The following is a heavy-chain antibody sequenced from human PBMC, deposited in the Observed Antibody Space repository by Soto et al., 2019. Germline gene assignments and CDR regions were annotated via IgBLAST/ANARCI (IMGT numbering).Heavy chain of an antibody. CDR3: ARPDTMVRRGNFDY. CDR2: IYPGDSDT. Sequence: PWESLKISCNGSGYSFTSYWIGWVRQMPGKGLEWMGIIYPGDSDTRYSPSFQGQVTISADKSISTDYLQWSSLKASDTAMYYCARPDTMVRRGNFDYWGQGTQATVYS. V-gene: IGHV5-51*01. CDR1: GYSFTSYW. J-gene: IGHJ4*02. D-gene: IGHD3-10*01.